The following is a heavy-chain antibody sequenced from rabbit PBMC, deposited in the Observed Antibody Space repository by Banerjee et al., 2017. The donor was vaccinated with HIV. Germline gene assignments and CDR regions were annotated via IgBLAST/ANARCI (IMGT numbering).Heavy chain of an antibody. Sequence: QEQLEESGGGLVKPEGSLTLTCTASGFSFSSAYWVSWVRQAPGKGLEWIGCIYAGSSGSTYYATWAKGRFTISKTSSTTVTLQMTSLTAADTATYFCARRSYFVLDALDPWGPGTLVTVS. CDR2: IYAGSSGST. CDR3: ARRSYFVLDALDP. CDR1: GFSFSSAYW. V-gene: IGHV1S45*01. J-gene: IGHJ2*01. D-gene: IGHD8-1*01.